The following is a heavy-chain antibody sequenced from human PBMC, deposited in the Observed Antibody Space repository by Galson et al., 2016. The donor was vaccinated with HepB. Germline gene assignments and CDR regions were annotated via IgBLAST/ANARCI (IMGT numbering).Heavy chain of an antibody. CDR2: IKSKTDGETT. CDR3: TTASESYFDY. CDR1: GFTFTKAW. Sequence: SLRLSCAASGFTFTKAWMTWVSQAPGEGLDWVGRIKSKTDGETTDYSAPVEGRFIITRDDSKNTLHQQMNSLKREDTTVYFCTTASESYFDYWGQGTLVTVSS. J-gene: IGHJ4*02. V-gene: IGHV3-15*05.